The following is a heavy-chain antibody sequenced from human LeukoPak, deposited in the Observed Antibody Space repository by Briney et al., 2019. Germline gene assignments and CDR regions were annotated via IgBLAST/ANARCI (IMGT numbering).Heavy chain of an antibody. Sequence: PSETLSLTCSVSAGSISVFYWSWIRQPPGKGLEWIGYISNSGSTSYNPSLKSRVTISVDTSKNQFSLKLSSVTAADTAVYYCAKDHYYGAGPYDYWGQGTLVTVSS. J-gene: IGHJ4*02. CDR1: AGSISVFY. V-gene: IGHV4-59*08. D-gene: IGHD3-10*01. CDR3: AKDHYYGAGPYDY. CDR2: ISNSGST.